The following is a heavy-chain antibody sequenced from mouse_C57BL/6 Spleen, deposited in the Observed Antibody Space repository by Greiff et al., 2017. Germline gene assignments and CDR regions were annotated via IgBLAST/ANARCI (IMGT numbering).Heavy chain of an antibody. CDR1: GYTFTSYW. CDR2: IDPSDSYT. V-gene: IGHV1-50*01. Sequence: VQLQQPGAELVKPGASVKLSCKASGYTFTSYWMQWVKQRPGQGLEWIGEIDPSDSYTNYNQKFKGKATLTVDTSSSPAYMQLSSLTSEDSAVYYCARQDYSNYGFAYWGQGTLVTVSA. J-gene: IGHJ3*01. CDR3: ARQDYSNYGFAY. D-gene: IGHD2-5*01.